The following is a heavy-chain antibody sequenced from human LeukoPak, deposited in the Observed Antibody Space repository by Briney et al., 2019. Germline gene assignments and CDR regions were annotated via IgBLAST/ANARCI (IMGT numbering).Heavy chain of an antibody. Sequence: PSETLSLTCTVSGGSISSSSYYWGWIRQPPGKGLEWIGSIYYSGSTYYTPSLKSRVTISVDTSKNQFSLKLSSVTAADTAVYYCTSGGDYVWWFDPWGQGTLVTVSS. D-gene: IGHD3-16*01. CDR2: IYYSGST. V-gene: IGHV4-39*07. J-gene: IGHJ5*02. CDR3: TSGGDYVWWFDP. CDR1: GGSISSSSYY.